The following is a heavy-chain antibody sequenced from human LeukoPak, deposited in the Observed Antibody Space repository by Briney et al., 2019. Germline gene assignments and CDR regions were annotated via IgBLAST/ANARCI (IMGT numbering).Heavy chain of an antibody. CDR2: ISSSSSYI. CDR3: ARDLIGEDSSGYKY. D-gene: IGHD3-22*01. CDR1: GFTFSSYS. J-gene: IGHJ4*02. V-gene: IGHV3-21*01. Sequence: PGGSLRLSCAASGFTFSSYSMNWVRQAPGKGLEWVSSISSSSSYIYYADSVKGRFTISRDNAKNSLYLQMNSLRAEDTAVYYCARDLIGEDSSGYKYWGQGTLVTVSS.